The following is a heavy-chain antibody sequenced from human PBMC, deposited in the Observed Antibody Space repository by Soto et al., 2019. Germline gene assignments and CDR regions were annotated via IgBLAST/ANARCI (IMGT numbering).Heavy chain of an antibody. J-gene: IGHJ4*02. CDR3: TTALRIAVAGMVHQFDY. CDR2: IKSKTDGGTT. CDR1: GFTFSNAW. Sequence: GGSLRLSCAASGFTFSNAWMNWVRQAPGKGLEWVGRIKSKTDGGTTDYAAPVKGRFTISRDDSKNTLYLQMNSLKTEDTAVYYCTTALRIAVAGMVHQFDYWGQGTLVTVSS. D-gene: IGHD6-19*01. V-gene: IGHV3-15*07.